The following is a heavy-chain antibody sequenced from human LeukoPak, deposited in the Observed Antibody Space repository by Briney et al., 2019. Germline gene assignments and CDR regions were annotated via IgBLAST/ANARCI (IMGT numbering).Heavy chain of an antibody. CDR2: ISGTGGST. J-gene: IGHJ4*02. V-gene: IGHV3-23*01. CDR3: AKAHCSSTSCSRADN. CDR1: GFTFSSYA. D-gene: IGHD2-2*01. Sequence: GRSLRLSCAASGFTFSSYAMSWVRQAPGKGLEWVSAISGTGGSTYFADSVRGRVTISRVQSTNTVYLQMNSLRADDTAVYYCAKAHCSSTSCSRADNWGQGTLVTVSS.